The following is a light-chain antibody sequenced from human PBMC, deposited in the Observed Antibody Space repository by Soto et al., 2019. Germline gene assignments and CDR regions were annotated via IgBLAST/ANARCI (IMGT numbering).Light chain of an antibody. CDR1: QSISSW. CDR3: QQYNSYSQT. J-gene: IGKJ2*01. CDR2: DAS. V-gene: IGKV1-5*01. Sequence: DIPMTQSPSTLSASVGDRVTITCRASQSISSWLAWYQQKPGKAPKLLIYDASSLESGVPSRFSGSGSGTEFTLTISSLHPDDFATYYCQQYNSYSQTFGQGTKLEIK.